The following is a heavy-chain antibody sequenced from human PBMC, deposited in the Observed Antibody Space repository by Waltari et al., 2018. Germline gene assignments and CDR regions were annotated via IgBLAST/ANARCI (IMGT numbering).Heavy chain of an antibody. D-gene: IGHD7-27*01. Sequence: QVQLQESGPGLVKPSETLSLTCAVSGYSISSGSYWGWIRQPPGKGLEWIGSIYHSGSTYYNPSLKSRVTISVDTSKNQFSLKLSSVTAADTAVYYCARGQTGAWYFDLWGRGTLVTVSS. CDR3: ARGQTGAWYFDL. CDR2: IYHSGST. J-gene: IGHJ2*01. V-gene: IGHV4-38-2*01. CDR1: GYSISSGSY.